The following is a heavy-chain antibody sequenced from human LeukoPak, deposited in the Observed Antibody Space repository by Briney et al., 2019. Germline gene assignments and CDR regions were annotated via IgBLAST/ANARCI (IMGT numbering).Heavy chain of an antibody. CDR2: INPSGSST. V-gene: IGHV1-46*01. CDR3: ARDNSVGETAWWFDP. D-gene: IGHD1-26*01. Sequence: WASVKVSCKASGYSFTSYYMHWVRQAPGQGLEWMGLINPSGSSTTYAQRFQGRVTMIRDISTSTDYMELTSLTSDDTAMYYCARDNSVGETAWWFDPWGQGTLVTVSS. J-gene: IGHJ5*02. CDR1: GYSFTSYY.